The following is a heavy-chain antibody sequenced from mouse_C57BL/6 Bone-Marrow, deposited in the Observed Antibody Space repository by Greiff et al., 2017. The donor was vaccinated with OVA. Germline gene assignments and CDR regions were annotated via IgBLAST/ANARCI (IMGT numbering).Heavy chain of an antibody. CDR1: GYSFTGYF. J-gene: IGHJ1*03. CDR2: INPYNGDT. Sequence: EVQLQQSGPELVKPGASVKISCKASGYSFTGYFMNWVKQIHGKSLEWIGRINPYNGDTFYNQKFKGKATLTVDKSSSTANMELLSLTSEDFAVDYCARGDGYSNYWYCDVWGTGTTVTVSA. D-gene: IGHD2-3*01. CDR3: ARGDGYSNYWYCDV. V-gene: IGHV1-37*01.